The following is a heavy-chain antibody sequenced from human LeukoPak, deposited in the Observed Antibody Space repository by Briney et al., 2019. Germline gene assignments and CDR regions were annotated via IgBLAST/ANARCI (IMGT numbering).Heavy chain of an antibody. D-gene: IGHD3-22*01. Sequence: GGSLRLSCAASGFTFSSYVMYWVRKAPGKGLEYVSSISSNGGSTYYANSVKGRFTISRDNSKNTLYLQMGSLRAEDMAVYYCARGGQSKYDSSGYLNYFDYWGQGTLVTVSS. J-gene: IGHJ4*02. CDR1: GFTFSSYV. CDR3: ARGGQSKYDSSGYLNYFDY. V-gene: IGHV3-64*01. CDR2: ISSNGGST.